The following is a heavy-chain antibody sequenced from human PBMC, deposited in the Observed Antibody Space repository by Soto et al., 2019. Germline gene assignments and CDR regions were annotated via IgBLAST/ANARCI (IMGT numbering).Heavy chain of an antibody. D-gene: IGHD3-3*01. CDR3: ATDPIYDFWSGYYGY. CDR1: GGSISSYY. J-gene: IGHJ4*02. Sequence: SETLSLTCTVSGGSISSYYWSWIRQPPGKGLEWIGYIYYSGSTNYNPSLKSRVTISVDTSKNQFSLKLSSVTAADTAVYYCATDPIYDFWSGYYGYWGQGTLVTVSS. CDR2: IYYSGST. V-gene: IGHV4-59*12.